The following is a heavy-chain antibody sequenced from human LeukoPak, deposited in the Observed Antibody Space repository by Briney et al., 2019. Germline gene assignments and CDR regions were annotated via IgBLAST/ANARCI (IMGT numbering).Heavy chain of an antibody. J-gene: IGHJ5*02. V-gene: IGHV4-4*02. D-gene: IGHD3-3*01. CDR2: IYHSGST. CDR1: GGSISSSNW. CDR3: ARESITIFGVLIT. Sequence: PSGTLSLTCAVSGGSISSSNWWSWVRQPPGKGLEWIGEIYHSGSTNYNPSLKSRVTISVDKSKNQFSLKLSSVTAEDTAVYYCARESITIFGVLITWGQGTLVTVSS.